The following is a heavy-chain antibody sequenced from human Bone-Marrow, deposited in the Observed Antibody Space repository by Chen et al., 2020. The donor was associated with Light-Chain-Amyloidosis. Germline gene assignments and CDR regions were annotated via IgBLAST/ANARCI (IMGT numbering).Heavy chain of an antibody. V-gene: IGHV5-51*01. Sequence: EVQLEQSGPEVKKPGESLKISCKGSGYTFPNYWIGWVRQMPGKGLEWMGVIYPDDSDARYSPSFEGQVTISAAKSITTAYLQWSSLKASDTAMYYCARRRDGYNFDYWGQGTLVTVSS. CDR2: IYPDDSDA. D-gene: IGHD5-12*01. CDR1: GYTFPNYW. J-gene: IGHJ4*02. CDR3: ARRRDGYNFDY.